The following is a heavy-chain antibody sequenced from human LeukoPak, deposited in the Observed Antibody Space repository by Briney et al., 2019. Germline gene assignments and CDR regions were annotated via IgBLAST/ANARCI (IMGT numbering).Heavy chain of an antibody. Sequence: GGSLRLPCAASGFIFSNYGMHWVRQAPGKGLEWVAFIPYDGSNKYYVDSVKGRFTISRDNSKNTLYLQMNSLRAEDTAVYYCAKVAYSSGWSPGYFQHWGQGTLVTVSS. CDR1: GFIFSNYG. CDR3: AKVAYSSGWSPGYFQH. V-gene: IGHV3-30*02. J-gene: IGHJ1*01. D-gene: IGHD6-19*01. CDR2: IPYDGSNK.